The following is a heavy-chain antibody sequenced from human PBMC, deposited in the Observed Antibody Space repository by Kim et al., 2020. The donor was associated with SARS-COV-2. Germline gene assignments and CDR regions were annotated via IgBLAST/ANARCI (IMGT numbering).Heavy chain of an antibody. CDR1: GFTFSSYG. D-gene: IGHD1-7*01. J-gene: IGHJ6*02. CDR3: ARKKELYSPSAHYGMDV. Sequence: GGSLRLSCAASGFTFSSYGMHWVRQAPGKGLEWVAVIWYDGSNKYYADSVKGRFTISRDNSKNTLYLQMNSLRAEDTAVYYCARKKELYSPSAHYGMDVWGQGTTVTVSS. CDR2: IWYDGSNK. V-gene: IGHV3-33*01.